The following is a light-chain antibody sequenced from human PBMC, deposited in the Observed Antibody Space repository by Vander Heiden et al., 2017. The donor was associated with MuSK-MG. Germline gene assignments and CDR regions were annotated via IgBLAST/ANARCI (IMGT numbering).Light chain of an antibody. CDR2: WGS. CDR3: MQDLQTLS. J-gene: IGKJ5*01. V-gene: IGKV2-28*01. CDR1: QSLLHSNGYNY. Sequence: DIVMTQSPLALPVTPGEPASISCRSSQSLLHSNGYNYLDWYLQKPGQSPQLLIYWGSNRAYGVPDRFSGSGSGKDFTLKSIRGEAEDVGVYYGMQDLQTLSFGQGTQLEIK.